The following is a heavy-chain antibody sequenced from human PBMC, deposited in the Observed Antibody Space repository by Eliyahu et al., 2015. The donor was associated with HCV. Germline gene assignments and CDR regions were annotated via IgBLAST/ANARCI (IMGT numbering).Heavy chain of an antibody. CDR1: GFTFSTSX. J-gene: IGHJ4*02. CDR2: ISYDGSNK. CDR3: ARDGPQNYYDSSGYYFDY. V-gene: IGHV3-30*04. Sequence: QVQLVESGGGVVQPGRSLRLSCAASGFTFSTSXMHWVRRAPGKGLEWVALISYDGSNKYYADSVKGRFTISRDNSRDTLYLQMNSLRAEDTAVYYCARDGPQNYYDSSGYYFDYWGQGTLVTVSS. D-gene: IGHD3-22*01.